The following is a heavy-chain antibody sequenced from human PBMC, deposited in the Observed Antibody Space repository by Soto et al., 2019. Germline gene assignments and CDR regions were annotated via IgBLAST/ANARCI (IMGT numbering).Heavy chain of an antibody. V-gene: IGHV3-23*01. J-gene: IGHJ6*02. CDR2: ISGSGGST. CDR3: AKQWLVLYYYYGMDV. D-gene: IGHD6-19*01. CDR1: GFTFSSYA. Sequence: EVQLLESGGGLVQPGGSLRLSCAASGFTFSSYAMSWVRQAPGKGLEWVSAISGSGGSTYYADSVKGRFTISRDNTKNTLYLQMNSLTAEDTAVYYCAKQWLVLYYYYGMDVWGQGTTVTVSS.